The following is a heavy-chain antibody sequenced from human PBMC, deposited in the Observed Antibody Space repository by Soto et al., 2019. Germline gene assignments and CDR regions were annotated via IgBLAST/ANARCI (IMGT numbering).Heavy chain of an antibody. J-gene: IGHJ5*01. V-gene: IGHV3-9*01. CDR1: GFKFEQYA. Sequence: PGGSLRLSCVASGFKFEQYAMSWVRQAPGKGPEWVSGISWNGGSLVYSDSVKGRFTISRDNAKNSLYLQMDDLRTEDTALYYCTKGTLYSYGYRDWFDSWGQGTRVTVSS. CDR2: ISWNGGSL. CDR3: TKGTLYSYGYRDWFDS. D-gene: IGHD5-18*01.